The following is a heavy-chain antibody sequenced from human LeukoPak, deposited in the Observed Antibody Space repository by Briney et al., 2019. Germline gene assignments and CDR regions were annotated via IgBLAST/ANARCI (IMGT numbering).Heavy chain of an antibody. J-gene: IGHJ6*02. Sequence: PGGSLRLSCTASGFNIGDHAMSWVRQAPGKGLEWVSFIRSNAYGGAKEYAASAKGRFTISRDDSKSVVYLHMDSLTSEDTGVYYCTRGPIYLWPYSGTDVWGQGTTV. CDR3: TRGPIYLWPYSGTDV. D-gene: IGHD5-18*01. V-gene: IGHV3-49*04. CDR2: IRSNAYGGAK. CDR1: GFNIGDHA.